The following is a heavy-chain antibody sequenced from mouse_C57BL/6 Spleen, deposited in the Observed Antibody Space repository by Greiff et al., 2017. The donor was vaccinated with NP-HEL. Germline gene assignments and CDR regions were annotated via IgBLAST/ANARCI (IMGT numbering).Heavy chain of an antibody. CDR1: GYTFTDYY. CDR3: ARSGYYGNGAWFAY. Sequence: VQLQQSGPVLVKPGASVKMSCKASGYTFTDYYMNWVKQSHGKSLEWIGVINPYNGGTSYNQKFKGKATLTVDKSSSTAYMELNSLTSEDSAVYYWARSGYYGNGAWFAYWGQGTLVTGSA. V-gene: IGHV1-19*01. D-gene: IGHD2-1*01. CDR2: INPYNGGT. J-gene: IGHJ3*01.